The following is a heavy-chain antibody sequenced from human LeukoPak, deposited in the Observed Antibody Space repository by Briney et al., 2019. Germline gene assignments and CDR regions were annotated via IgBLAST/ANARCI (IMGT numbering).Heavy chain of an antibody. CDR1: GGSISSGDYY. J-gene: IGHJ4*02. CDR2: IYYSGST. Sequence: PSETLSLTCTVSGGSISSGDYYWRWIRQPPGKGLEWIGYIYYSGSTYYNPSLKSRVTISVDTSKNQFSLKLSSVTAADTAVYYCASSHYGSGPRELDYWGQGTLVTVSS. D-gene: IGHD3-10*01. CDR3: ASSHYGSGPRELDY. V-gene: IGHV4-30-4*01.